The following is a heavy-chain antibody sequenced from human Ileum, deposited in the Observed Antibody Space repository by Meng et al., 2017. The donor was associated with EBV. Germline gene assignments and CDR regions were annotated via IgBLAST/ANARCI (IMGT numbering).Heavy chain of an antibody. CDR3: ASSDYYRSDY. CDR1: GGSISRSDW. J-gene: IGHJ4*02. D-gene: IGHD3-22*01. Sequence: QVQLLGSGPGLVKPSATLSLPCLVSGGSISRSDWWSWVRQPPGKGLEWIGETSHSGSTNYSPSLKSRVTISLDKSKNQLSLKLNSVTAADTAVYYCASSDYYRSDYWGQGTLVTVSS. CDR2: TSHSGST. V-gene: IGHV4-4*02.